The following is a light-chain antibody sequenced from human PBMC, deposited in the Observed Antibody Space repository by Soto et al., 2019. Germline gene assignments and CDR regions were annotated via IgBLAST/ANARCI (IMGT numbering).Light chain of an antibody. J-gene: IGKJ3*01. V-gene: IGKV3-15*01. CDR3: QQYNNWPGT. CDR1: QSVSSN. CDR2: GAS. Sequence: EIVMTQSPATLSVSPGERATLSCRASQSVSSNLAWYQQKPGQAPRLLIYGASTRATGIPARFSGSGSGTEFTLTISGLQSEDFAVDYYQQYNNWPGTFGPGTKVDIK.